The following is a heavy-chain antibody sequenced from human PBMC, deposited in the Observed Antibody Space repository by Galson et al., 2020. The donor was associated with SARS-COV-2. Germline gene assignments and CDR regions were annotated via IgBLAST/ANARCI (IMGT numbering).Heavy chain of an antibody. V-gene: IGHV4-34*01. Sequence: SETLSLTCAVYGGSFSGYYWSWIRQPPGKGLEWIGEINYSGSTNYNPSLKSRVTISVDTSKNQFSLKLSSVTAADTAVYYCARDAVGATPFDYWGQGILVIVSS. D-gene: IGHD1-26*01. J-gene: IGHJ4*02. CDR2: INYSGST. CDR1: GGSFSGYY. CDR3: ARDAVGATPFDY.